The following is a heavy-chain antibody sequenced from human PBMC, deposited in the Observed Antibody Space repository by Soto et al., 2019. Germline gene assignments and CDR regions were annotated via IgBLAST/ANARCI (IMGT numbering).Heavy chain of an antibody. CDR2: IYYSGNT. V-gene: IGHV4-39*01. Sequence: QLQLQESGPGLVKPSETLSLTCTVSGGSISSNSHYWGWIRQPPGKGLEWIGSIYYSGNTYYNSSLKSRVTISVDTSQNQFSLKLSSVTAADTAVYFCARQYYDSSVCPPGDYWGQGTLVTVSS. CDR1: GGSISSNSHY. D-gene: IGHD3-22*01. J-gene: IGHJ4*02. CDR3: ARQYYDSSVCPPGDY.